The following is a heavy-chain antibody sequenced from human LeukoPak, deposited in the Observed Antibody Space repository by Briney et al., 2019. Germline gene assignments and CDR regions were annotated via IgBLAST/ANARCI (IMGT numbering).Heavy chain of an antibody. Sequence: AGGSLRLSCAASGFTFSSYWMHWVRQAPGKGLVWVSRINPDGSYTSYADSVKGRFTISRDNAKNTLYLQMNSLRAADTAVYYCARGGIAVAGFDYWGQGTLVTVSS. CDR2: INPDGSYT. V-gene: IGHV3-74*01. D-gene: IGHD6-19*01. CDR1: GFTFSSYW. CDR3: ARGGIAVAGFDY. J-gene: IGHJ4*02.